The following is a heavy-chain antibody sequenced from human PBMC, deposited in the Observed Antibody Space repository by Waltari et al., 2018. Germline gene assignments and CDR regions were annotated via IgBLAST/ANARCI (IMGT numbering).Heavy chain of an antibody. CDR1: GYTLTELS. CDR3: ATGGSGVFTSWLDP. V-gene: IGHV1-24*01. Sequence: QVQLVKSGAEVKKPGASVKVSCKVSGYTLTELSMHWVRQAPGKGLRGVGVFNPQVCEPTDAQKIQGRVSMSENTSTDTAYMALSSLRSEDTAVYYCATGGSGVFTSWLDPCGQGTLVTVSS. J-gene: IGHJ5*02. CDR2: FNPQVCEP. D-gene: IGHD3-10*01.